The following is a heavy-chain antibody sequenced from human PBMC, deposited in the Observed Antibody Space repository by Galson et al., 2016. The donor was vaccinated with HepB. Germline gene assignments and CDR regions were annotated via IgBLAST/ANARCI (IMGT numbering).Heavy chain of an antibody. CDR3: AKVGDAPGWYLDL. D-gene: IGHD5-24*01. J-gene: IGHJ2*01. V-gene: IGHV3-23*01. CDR1: GFSFSTHA. CDR2: IRSSDSST. Sequence: SLRLSCAASGFSFSTHAMSWVRQAPGKGLEWVSFIRSSDSSTYYADSVKGRFIISKDDSRNTLYLQMNSLRAEDTAVYYCAKVGDAPGWYLDLWGRGTLVTVSS.